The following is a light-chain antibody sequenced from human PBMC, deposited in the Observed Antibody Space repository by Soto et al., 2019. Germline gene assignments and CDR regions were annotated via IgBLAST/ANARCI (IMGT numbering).Light chain of an antibody. V-gene: IGKV3-15*01. CDR1: QSVASN. Sequence: EVVMTQSPASLSVSPGDGATLSCRASQSVASNVAWYQQKPGQGPRLLIHGASTRAVGVPARFSGSGSGTDFTLTINSLQSEYIAVYYCQHYHNWPPQYTFCQGTKLQIK. CDR2: GAS. J-gene: IGKJ2*01. CDR3: QHYHNWPPQYT.